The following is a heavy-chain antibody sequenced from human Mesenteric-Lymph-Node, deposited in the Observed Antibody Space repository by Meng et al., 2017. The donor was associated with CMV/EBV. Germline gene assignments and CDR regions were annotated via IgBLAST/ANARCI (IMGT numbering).Heavy chain of an antibody. CDR3: ARDREPRGTVFGVLTPRGYNGMDV. Sequence: SETLSLTCTVSGASISRSSYYWSWIRQPPGKGLEWIGLIYYSGSTYYNPSLKSRVTISVDTSKNHFSLSLRSVTAADTAVYYCARDREPRGTVFGVLTPRGYNGMDVWGQGTTVTVSS. V-gene: IGHV4-39*07. D-gene: IGHD3-3*01. CDR2: IYYSGST. CDR1: GASISRSSYY. J-gene: IGHJ6*02.